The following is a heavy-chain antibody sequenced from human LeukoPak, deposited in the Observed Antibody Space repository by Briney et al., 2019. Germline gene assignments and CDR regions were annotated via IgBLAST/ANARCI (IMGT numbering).Heavy chain of an antibody. CDR1: GFTFTSYW. Sequence: PGGSLRLSCAASGFTFTSYWMHWVRQAPGKGLVWVSLVETDGSSATYADSVRGRFTISRDNAKNTAYLQMNSLRVEDTAVYYCVRDVPHNWFDSWGQGTLVTVSS. J-gene: IGHJ5*01. CDR3: VRDVPHNWFDS. CDR2: VETDGSSA. V-gene: IGHV3-74*01.